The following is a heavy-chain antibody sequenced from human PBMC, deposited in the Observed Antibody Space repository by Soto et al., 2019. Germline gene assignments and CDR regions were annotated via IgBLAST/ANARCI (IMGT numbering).Heavy chain of an antibody. V-gene: IGHV3-23*01. Sequence: GVSLRLPYRASGFTFSNHAVSWVRQAPGKGLEWVSAISGSGGSTYYADSVKGRFTISRDNSKNTLYLQMNSLRAEDTAVYYCARLFDSSGHLAYWGQGTLVTVSS. D-gene: IGHD3-22*01. CDR1: GFTFSNHA. CDR3: ARLFDSSGHLAY. J-gene: IGHJ4*02. CDR2: ISGSGGST.